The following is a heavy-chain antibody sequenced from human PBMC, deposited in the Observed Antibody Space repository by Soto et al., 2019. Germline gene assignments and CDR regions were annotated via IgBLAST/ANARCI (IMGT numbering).Heavy chain of an antibody. Sequence: SAVLVTCTAPGGTFSRYVMSWVRQAPGQGLAWMGGIIPIFGTANYAQKFQGRVTITADKSTSTAYMELSSLRSEDTAVYYGAIDAPWERSGCYPGIWFFPWAKGTRIPGSS. D-gene: IGHD3-22*01. V-gene: IGHV1-69*06. CDR3: AIDAPWERSGCYPGIWFFP. J-gene: IGHJ5*01. CDR2: IIPIFGTA. CDR1: GGTFSRYV.